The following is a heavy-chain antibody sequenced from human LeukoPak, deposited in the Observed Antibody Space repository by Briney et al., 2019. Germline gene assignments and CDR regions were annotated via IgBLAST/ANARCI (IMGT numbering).Heavy chain of an antibody. CDR3: ARDTRWLTPDCTSTSCYENYFDP. CDR1: GYSISSDYQ. D-gene: IGHD2-2*01. CDR2: IYHSGSA. J-gene: IGHJ5*02. Sequence: SETLSLTCGVSGYSISSDYQWAWIRQSPGKGLEGIGSIYHSGSAHYNPSLKSRVTISVETSKNQFSLNMYSVTAADTAVYYCARDTRWLTPDCTSTSCYENYFDPWGQGTLVTVSS. V-gene: IGHV4-38-2*02.